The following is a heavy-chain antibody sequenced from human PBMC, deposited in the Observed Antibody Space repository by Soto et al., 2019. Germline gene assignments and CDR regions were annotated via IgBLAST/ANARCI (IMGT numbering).Heavy chain of an antibody. V-gene: IGHV4-34*01. CDR2: INHSGGT. CDR3: ARRGNSNYYYYYYYMDV. Sequence: SETLSLTCAVYGGSFSGYYWSWIRQPPGKGLEWIGEINHSGGTNYNPSLKSRVTISVDTSKNQFSLKLSSVTAADTAVYYCARRGNSNYYYYYYYMDVWGKGTTVTVSS. CDR1: GGSFSGYY. J-gene: IGHJ6*03. D-gene: IGHD4-4*01.